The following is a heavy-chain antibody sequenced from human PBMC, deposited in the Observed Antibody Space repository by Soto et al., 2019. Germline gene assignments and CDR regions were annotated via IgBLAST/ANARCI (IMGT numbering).Heavy chain of an antibody. V-gene: IGHV3-7*03. Sequence: VSLRLSCAASGFTFSGYWMAWVRQAPGKGLEWVASIKQDESEKFYVDSVKGRFTISRDNAKKTVYLQMNGLRAEDTAVYYCARDTGPRAAAIRGLGWFDHWGQGTLVTVSS. D-gene: IGHD2-2*01. CDR3: ARDTGPRAAAIRGLGWFDH. J-gene: IGHJ5*02. CDR2: IKQDESEK. CDR1: GFTFSGYW.